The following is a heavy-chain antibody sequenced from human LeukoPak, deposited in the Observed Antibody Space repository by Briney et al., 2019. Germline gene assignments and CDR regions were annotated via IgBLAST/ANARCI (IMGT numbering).Heavy chain of an antibody. Sequence: DPGGPLRLSFAASGFIFDNYAVGWVRQAPGKGPEWASHISGSGGRTYYADSVKGRFTISRDNSKNTLYLQMDSLRVEDTAIYYCAKMEDSLGYSPYFDYWGQGTLVTVSS. D-gene: IGHD3-22*01. CDR3: AKMEDSLGYSPYFDY. CDR2: ISGSGGRT. J-gene: IGHJ4*02. CDR1: GFIFDNYA. V-gene: IGHV3-23*01.